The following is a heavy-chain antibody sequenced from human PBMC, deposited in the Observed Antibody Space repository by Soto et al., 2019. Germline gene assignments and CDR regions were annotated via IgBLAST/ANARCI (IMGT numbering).Heavy chain of an antibody. J-gene: IGHJ3*02. V-gene: IGHV1-2*04. Sequence: ASVKVSCKASGYTFTGYYMHWVRQAPGQGLEWMGWINPNSGGTNYAQKFQGWVTMTRDTSISTAYMELSRLRSDDTAVYYCARERSGPSRSRDAFDIWGQGTMVTVSS. CDR2: INPNSGGT. D-gene: IGHD4-17*01. CDR1: GYTFTGYY. CDR3: ARERSGPSRSRDAFDI.